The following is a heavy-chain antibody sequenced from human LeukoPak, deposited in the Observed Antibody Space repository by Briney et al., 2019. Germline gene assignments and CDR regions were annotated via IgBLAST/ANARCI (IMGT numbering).Heavy chain of an antibody. CDR1: GGSISTYF. Sequence: PSETLSLTCSVSGGSISTYFWSWIRQPPGKGLEWIGSIYDSGSTYYNPSLKSRVTISVDTSKNQFSLKLNSVTAADTAVYYCARHYGPWGQGTLVTVSS. J-gene: IGHJ5*02. CDR2: IYDSGST. D-gene: IGHD3-10*01. V-gene: IGHV4-39*01. CDR3: ARHYGP.